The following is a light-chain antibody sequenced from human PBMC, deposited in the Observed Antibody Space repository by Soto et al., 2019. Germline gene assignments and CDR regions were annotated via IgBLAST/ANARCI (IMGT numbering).Light chain of an antibody. CDR1: QGISSR. V-gene: IGKV1-12*01. J-gene: IGKJ5*01. CDR2: AAS. CDR3: HQSYDIPT. Sequence: IQVTQAPSSVSVSVGGIVTITFRASQGISSRLAWYQQKPGKAPKLLIYAASSLQSGVPSRFSGSGSGTDFTLTVSSLQPEDFATYYCHQSYDIPTFGQGTRLEI.